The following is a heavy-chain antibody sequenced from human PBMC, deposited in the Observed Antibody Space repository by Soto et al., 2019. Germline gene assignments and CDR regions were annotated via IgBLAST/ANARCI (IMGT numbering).Heavy chain of an antibody. CDR3: ANSLVFVDHAYLDV. D-gene: IGHD2-21*01. J-gene: IGHJ6*03. CDR2: SIPIQGRA. CDR1: GGSFISYI. Sequence: QVQLVQSGAEVRKPGASLKVSCEASGGSFISYIFTLLRQSPGQGLEWMGRSIPIQGRADYALKFQDRVTITEDRSTQTVYMELRRLRPEETALYYCANSLVFVDHAYLDVWGKGTTVTVSS. V-gene: IGHV1-69*02.